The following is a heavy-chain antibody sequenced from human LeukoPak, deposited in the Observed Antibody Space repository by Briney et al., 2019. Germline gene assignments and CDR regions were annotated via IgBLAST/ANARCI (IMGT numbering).Heavy chain of an antibody. J-gene: IGHJ4*02. V-gene: IGHV1-8*02. CDR3: ARETTIPPYYFDY. D-gene: IGHD3-9*01. Sequence: ASVKVSCKASGYTFTSYGISWVRHATGQGLEWMGWMNPNSGNTGYAQKFQDRVTMTRDTSISTAYMELSSLRSEDTAVYFCARETTIPPYYFDYWGLGTPVIVSS. CDR1: GYTFTSYG. CDR2: MNPNSGNT.